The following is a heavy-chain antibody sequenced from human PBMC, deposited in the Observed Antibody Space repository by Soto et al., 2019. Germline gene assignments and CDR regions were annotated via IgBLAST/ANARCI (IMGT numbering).Heavy chain of an antibody. V-gene: IGHV4-39*01. CDR1: GGSISSSSYY. J-gene: IGHJ5*02. CDR3: ARLESDSSGYYYASWFDP. D-gene: IGHD3-22*01. CDR2: VYYSGST. Sequence: SETLSLTCTVSGGSISSSSYYWGWIRQPPGKGLEWIGTVYYSGSTYYNPSLKSRVTISVDASKNQFSLRLSSVTAADTAVYYCARLESDSSGYYYASWFDPWGQGTLVTVSS.